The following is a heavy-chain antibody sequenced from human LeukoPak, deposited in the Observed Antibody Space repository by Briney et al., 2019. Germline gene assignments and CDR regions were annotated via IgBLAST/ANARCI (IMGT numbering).Heavy chain of an antibody. V-gene: IGHV4-39*07. Sequence: SETLSLTCTVSGVSISSSNSYWGWIRQPPGKGLEWIGSIYYSGNTYYNASLKSRVTISVDTSKNQFSLKLTSVTAADTAVYYCARGPLIGPIDCWGQGTLVTVSS. CDR3: ARGPLIGPIDC. CDR1: GVSISSSNSY. D-gene: IGHD3-16*01. CDR2: IYYSGNT. J-gene: IGHJ4*02.